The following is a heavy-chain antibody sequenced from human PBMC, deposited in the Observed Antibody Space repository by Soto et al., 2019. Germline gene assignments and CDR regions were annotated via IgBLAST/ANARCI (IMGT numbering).Heavy chain of an antibody. V-gene: IGHV4-59*01. CDR1: GGSISSYY. J-gene: IGHJ6*02. CDR2: IYYSGST. CDR3: ARVEAYCGGGCWNYYYGMDV. D-gene: IGHD2-21*02. Sequence: KTSETLSLTGTVSGGSISSYYWSWIGQPPGKGLEWIGYIYYSGSTNYNPSLKSRVTISVDTSKNQFSLKLSSVTAADTAVYYCARVEAYCGGGCWNYYYGMDVWGQGTTVTVSS.